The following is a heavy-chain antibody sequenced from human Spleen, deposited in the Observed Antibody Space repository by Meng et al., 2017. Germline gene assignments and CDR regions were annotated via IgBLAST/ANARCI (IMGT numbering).Heavy chain of an antibody. J-gene: IGHJ6*02. V-gene: IGHV4-4*02. D-gene: IGHD3-10*01. CDR1: GGSISSDNW. CDR3: ARDSSPRNYYYYGMDV. CDR2: IFHSGTT. Sequence: GSLRLSCVVSGGSISSDNWWSWVRQPPGKGLEWIGEIFHSGTTNYNPSLKSRITITVDMSKNQFSLKLSSVTAADTAVYYCARDSSPRNYYYYGMDVWGQGTTVTVSS.